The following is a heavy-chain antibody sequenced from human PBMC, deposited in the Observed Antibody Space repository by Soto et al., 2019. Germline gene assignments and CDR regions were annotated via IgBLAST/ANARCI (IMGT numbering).Heavy chain of an antibody. Sequence: SETLSLTCTVSGGSISSYYWSWIRQPPGKGLEWIGYIYYSGSTNYNPSLKSRVTISVDTSKNQFSLKLSSVTAADTAVYYCARLRWGDAFDIWGQGTMVTVSS. J-gene: IGHJ3*02. CDR3: ARLRWGDAFDI. CDR2: IYYSGST. CDR1: GGSISSYY. D-gene: IGHD4-17*01. V-gene: IGHV4-59*01.